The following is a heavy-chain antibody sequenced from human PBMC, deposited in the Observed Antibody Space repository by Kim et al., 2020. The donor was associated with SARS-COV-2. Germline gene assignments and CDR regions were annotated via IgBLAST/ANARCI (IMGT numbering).Heavy chain of an antibody. Sequence: KDYADYVEGRFTISRDNSNNSLYLQIHSLTVQDTAVYYCARDVRSYFFDSWCQGTLVTVSS. CDR2: K. CDR3: ARDVRSYFFDS. V-gene: IGHV3-33*01. J-gene: IGHJ4*02. D-gene: IGHD3-10*02.